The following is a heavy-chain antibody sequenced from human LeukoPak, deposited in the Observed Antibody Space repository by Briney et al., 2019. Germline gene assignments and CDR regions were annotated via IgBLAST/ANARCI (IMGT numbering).Heavy chain of an antibody. D-gene: IGHD3-22*01. J-gene: IGHJ4*02. CDR3: ARRDGSGYYALDY. V-gene: IGHV3-11*06. CDR2: ISSSSSYT. CDR1: GFSFSDYY. Sequence: GGSLRLSCAASGFSFSDYYMSWIRQAPGKGLEWVSYISSSSSYTDYADSVKGRFTISRDNAKNSLYLQMNSLRAEDTAVYYCARRDGSGYYALDYWGQGTLVAVSS.